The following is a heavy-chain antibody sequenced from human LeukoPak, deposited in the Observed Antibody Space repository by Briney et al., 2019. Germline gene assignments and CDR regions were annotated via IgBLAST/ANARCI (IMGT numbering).Heavy chain of an antibody. CDR3: ARDVGDGYNFDY. V-gene: IGHV3-66*01. CDR2: IYSGGGT. J-gene: IGHJ4*02. CDR1: GFTVSSNY. Sequence: GGSLRLSCAASGFTVSSNYMSWVRQAPGKGLEWVSVIYSGGGTGYADSVKGRFTISRDKSKNTLYLQMSSLRAEDTAVYYCARDVGDGYNFDYWGQGTLVTVSS. D-gene: IGHD5-24*01.